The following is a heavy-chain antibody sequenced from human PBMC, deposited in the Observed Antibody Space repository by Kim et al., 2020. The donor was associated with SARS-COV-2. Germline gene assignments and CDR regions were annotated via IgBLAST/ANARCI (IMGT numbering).Heavy chain of an antibody. CDR1: GYTFTSYG. CDR3: ARDPDGVYDILTGYYKRNGIDY. CDR2: ISAYNGNT. Sequence: ASVKVSCKASGYTFTSYGISWVRQAPGQGLEWMGWISAYNGNTNYAQKLQGRVTMTTDTSTSTAYMELRSLRSDDTAVYYCARDPDGVYDILTGYYKRNGIDYWGQGTLVTVSS. V-gene: IGHV1-18*01. D-gene: IGHD3-9*01. J-gene: IGHJ4*02.